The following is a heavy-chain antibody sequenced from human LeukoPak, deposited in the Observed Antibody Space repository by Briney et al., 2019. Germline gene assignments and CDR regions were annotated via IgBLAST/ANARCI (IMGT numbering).Heavy chain of an antibody. J-gene: IGHJ4*02. CDR3: ARPGLQTYYYDSSGYYYVD. D-gene: IGHD3-22*01. CDR2: INHSGST. CDR1: GGSFSGYY. Sequence: PSETLSLTCAVYGGSFSGYYWSWIRHPPGKGLEWIGEINHSGSTNYNPSLKSRVTISVDTSKNQFSLKLSSVTAADTAVYYCARPGLQTYYYDSSGYYYVDWGQGTLVTVSS. V-gene: IGHV4-34*01.